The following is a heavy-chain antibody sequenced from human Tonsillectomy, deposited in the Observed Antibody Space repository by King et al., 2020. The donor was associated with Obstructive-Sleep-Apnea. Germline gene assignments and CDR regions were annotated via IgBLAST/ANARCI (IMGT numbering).Heavy chain of an antibody. Sequence: VQLVESGGNLVQPGGSLRLSCAASGFTFESYSMTWVRQAPGKGLEWVASIKQDGSEEHYVDSLKGRFTISRDNAKNSLFLQMNSLRVEDTAGYYCGRPQTEEGSAQRPVNYWGQGTLVTVSS. D-gene: IGHD6-25*01. CDR2: IKQDGSEE. CDR3: GRPQTEEGSAQRPVNY. J-gene: IGHJ4*02. V-gene: IGHV3-7*03. CDR1: GFTFESYS.